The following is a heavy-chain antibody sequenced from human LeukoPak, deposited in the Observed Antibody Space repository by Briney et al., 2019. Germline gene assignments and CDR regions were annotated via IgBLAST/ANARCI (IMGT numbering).Heavy chain of an antibody. J-gene: IGHJ4*02. CDR2: ISGSGGST. D-gene: IGHD2-15*01. V-gene: IGHV3-23*01. CDR1: GFTFSSYA. Sequence: LAGGSLRLSCAASGFTFSSYAMSWVRQAPGKGLEWVSAISGSGGSTYYADSVKGRFTISRDNSKNTLYLQMNSLRAEDTAVYYCAKDGYCSGGSCYSGNFDYRGQGTLVTVSS. CDR3: AKDGYCSGGSCYSGNFDY.